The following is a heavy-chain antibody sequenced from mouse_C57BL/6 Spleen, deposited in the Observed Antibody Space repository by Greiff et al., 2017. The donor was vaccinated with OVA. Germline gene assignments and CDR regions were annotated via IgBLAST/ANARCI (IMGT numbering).Heavy chain of an antibody. V-gene: IGHV5-16*01. CDR1: GFTFSDYY. J-gene: IGHJ2*01. CDR3: ARERVGGYDFDY. CDR2: INSDGSST. D-gene: IGHD2-3*01. Sequence: EVMLVESEGGLVQPGSSMKLSCTASGFTFSDYYMAWVRQVPEKGLEWVANINSDGSSTYYLDSLKSRFIISRDNAKNILYLQMSSLKSEDTATYYCARERVGGYDFDYWGQGTTLTVSS.